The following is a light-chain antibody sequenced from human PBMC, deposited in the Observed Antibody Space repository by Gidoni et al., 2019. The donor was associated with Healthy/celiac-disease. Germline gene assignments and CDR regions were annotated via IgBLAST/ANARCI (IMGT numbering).Light chain of an antibody. CDR3: KQYGSSRT. CDR2: GAS. J-gene: IGKJ1*01. V-gene: IGKV3-20*01. CDR1: QSVSSSY. Sequence: EIVLTQSPGPLSLSPGERATLSCRASQSVSSSYLARYQQQPGPAPRLLIYGASSRANGIPDRFSGSGSGTAFTLTIRRPEPEDFAVYYCKQYGSSRTFGQGTKVEIK.